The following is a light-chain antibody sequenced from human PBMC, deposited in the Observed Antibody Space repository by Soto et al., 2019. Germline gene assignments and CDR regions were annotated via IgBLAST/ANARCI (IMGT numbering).Light chain of an antibody. CDR1: SSDVGGYNY. CDR3: SSYTSSSTPLYV. Sequence: QSVLTQPASVSGSPGQSITISCTGTSSDVGGYNYVSWYQQHPGKAPKLMIYEVSNRPSGVSNRFSGSKSGNTASLTIYGLQAEDEADYYCSSYTSSSTPLYVFGTGTKLTVL. CDR2: EVS. J-gene: IGLJ1*01. V-gene: IGLV2-14*01.